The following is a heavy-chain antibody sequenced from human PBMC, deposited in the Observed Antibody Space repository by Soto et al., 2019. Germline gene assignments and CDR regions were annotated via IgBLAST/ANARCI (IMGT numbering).Heavy chain of an antibody. J-gene: IGHJ5*02. CDR1: GGTFSSYA. D-gene: IGHD5-18*01. CDR3: ARSRGGYSYGYNWFDP. V-gene: IGHV1-69*13. CDR2: IIPIFGTA. Sequence: SVKVSCKASGGTFSSYAISWVRQAPGQGLEWMGGIIPIFGTANYAQKFQGRVTITADESTSTAYMELSSLRSEDTAVYYCARSRGGYSYGYNWFDPWGQGTLVTVFS.